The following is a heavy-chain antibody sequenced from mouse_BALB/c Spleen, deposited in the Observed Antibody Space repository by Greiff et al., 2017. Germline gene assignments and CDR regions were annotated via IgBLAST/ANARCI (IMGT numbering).Heavy chain of an antibody. Sequence: EVQVVESGAELVRSGASVKLSCTASGFNIKDYYMHWVKQRPEQGLEWIGWIDPENGDTEYAPKFQGKATMTADTSSNTAYLQLSSLTSEDTAVYYCNAGTGKAMDYWGQGTSVTVSS. D-gene: IGHD4-1*01. J-gene: IGHJ4*01. CDR3: NAGTGKAMDY. CDR1: GFNIKDYY. V-gene: IGHV14-4*02. CDR2: IDPENGDT.